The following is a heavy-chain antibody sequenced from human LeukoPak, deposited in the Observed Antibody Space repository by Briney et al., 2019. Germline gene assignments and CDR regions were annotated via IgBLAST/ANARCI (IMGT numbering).Heavy chain of an antibody. J-gene: IGHJ5*02. V-gene: IGHV3-33*01. D-gene: IGHD6-13*01. CDR1: GFIFSRYG. CDR3: ARGVAENGNPNYFDP. CDR2: VWSDGTRE. Sequence: GGSLRLSCAASGFIFSRYGMHWVRQAPGTGLEWVAVVWSDGTREYYIDSVKGRFTISRDNSKNTLYLQMNSLRAEDTAVYSCARGVAENGNPNYFDPWGRGTLVTVSS.